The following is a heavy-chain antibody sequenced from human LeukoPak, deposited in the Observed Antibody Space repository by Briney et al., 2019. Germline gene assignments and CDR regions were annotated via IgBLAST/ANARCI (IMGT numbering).Heavy chain of an antibody. D-gene: IGHD4-17*01. CDR2: IYYSGST. CDR3: ARHDYGDYGGLDY. V-gene: IGHV4-39*01. CDR1: GGSISSSSYC. Sequence: SETLSLTCTVSGGSISSSSYCWGWIRQPPGKGLEWIGSIYYSGSTYYNPSLKSRVTISVDTSKNQFSLKLSSVTAADTAVYYCARHDYGDYGGLDYWGQGTLVTVSS. J-gene: IGHJ4*02.